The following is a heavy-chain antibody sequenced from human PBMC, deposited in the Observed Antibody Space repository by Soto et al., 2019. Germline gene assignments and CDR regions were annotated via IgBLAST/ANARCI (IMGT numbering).Heavy chain of an antibody. CDR2: IYPGDPDT. Sequence: GESLKISCKGSGYSFTSYWIGWVRQMPWKGLEWMGIIYPGDPDTRYSPSFQGQVTISADKSISTAYLQWSSLKASDTAMYYCARLEYCSSSSCYVLAFDIWGQGTMVTVSS. V-gene: IGHV5-51*01. D-gene: IGHD2-2*01. CDR3: ARLEYCSSSSCYVLAFDI. CDR1: GYSFTSYW. J-gene: IGHJ3*02.